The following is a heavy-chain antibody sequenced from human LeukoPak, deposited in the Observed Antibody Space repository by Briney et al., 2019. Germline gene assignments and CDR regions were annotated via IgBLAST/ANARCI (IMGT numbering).Heavy chain of an antibody. V-gene: IGHV3-23*01. CDR3: AKDRMWYGQWLVALDY. J-gene: IGHJ4*02. CDR2: ISGSGGST. D-gene: IGHD6-19*01. Sequence: GGSLRLSCAASGFTFSSYAMSWVRQAPGKGLEWVSAISGSGGSTYYADSVKGRFTISRDNSKNTLYLQMNSLRPEDTALYYCAKDRMWYGQWLVALDYWGQGTLVTVSS. CDR1: GFTFSSYA.